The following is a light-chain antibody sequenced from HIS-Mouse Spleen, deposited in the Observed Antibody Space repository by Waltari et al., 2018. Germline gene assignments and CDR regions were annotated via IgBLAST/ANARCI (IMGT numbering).Light chain of an antibody. CDR2: DVR. V-gene: IGLV2-14*03. J-gene: IGLJ1*01. CDR3: SSYTSSSTLLYV. Sequence: QSALTQPASVSGSPGQSITISCTGTSSDVGGYNYVSWYQQHPGKAPKLMIYDVRNRPSGVSNRFSGSKSGNTASLTISGLQAEDEADYYCSSYTSSSTLLYVFGTGTKVTVL. CDR1: SSDVGGYNY.